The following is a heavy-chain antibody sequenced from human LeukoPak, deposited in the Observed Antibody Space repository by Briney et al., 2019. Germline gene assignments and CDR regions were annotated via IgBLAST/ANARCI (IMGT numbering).Heavy chain of an antibody. CDR3: AAESPPRGIVVVRGYYYYMDV. D-gene: IGHD2-2*01. Sequence: PSETLSLTCTVSGGSMSSYYWSWIRQPPGKGLEWIGCIYYSGSTNYNPSLKSRVTISIDTSKNQFSLKVSSVTAADTAVYYCAAESPPRGIVVVRGYYYYMDVWGKGTTVTVSS. J-gene: IGHJ6*03. CDR1: GGSMSSYY. CDR2: IYYSGST. V-gene: IGHV4-59*01.